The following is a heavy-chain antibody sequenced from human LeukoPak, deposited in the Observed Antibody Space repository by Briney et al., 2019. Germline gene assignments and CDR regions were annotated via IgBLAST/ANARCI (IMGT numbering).Heavy chain of an antibody. J-gene: IGHJ4*02. CDR1: GGSISSYY. D-gene: IGHD2-15*01. CDR2: FYYSGST. Sequence: SETLSLTCTVSGGSISSYYWSWIRQPPGKGLEWIGYFYYSGSTNYNPSLKSRVTISVDTSKNQFSLKLSSVTAADTAVYYCARVYCSGGSCYGYFDYWGQGTLVTVSS. V-gene: IGHV4-59*01. CDR3: ARVYCSGGSCYGYFDY.